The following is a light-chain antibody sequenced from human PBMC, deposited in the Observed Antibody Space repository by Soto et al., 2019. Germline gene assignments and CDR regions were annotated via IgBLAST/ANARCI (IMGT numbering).Light chain of an antibody. CDR1: QSISNY. J-gene: IGKJ1*01. Sequence: DIQLTQSPSSLSASVGDRVTITCRASQSISNYLDWYQVKPAKAPPLLIYAASILQSGVPSRFSGSGSRTVFTLTISRLQAEDFATYYCQQSYNLPPWTFGQGTKVEIK. V-gene: IGKV1-39*01. CDR3: QQSYNLPPWT. CDR2: AAS.